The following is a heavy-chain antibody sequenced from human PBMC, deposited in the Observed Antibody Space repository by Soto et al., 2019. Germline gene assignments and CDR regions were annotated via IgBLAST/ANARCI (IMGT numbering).Heavy chain of an antibody. J-gene: IGHJ4*02. Sequence: SVKVSCKASGGTFSSYAISWVRQAPGQGLEWMGGIIPIFGTANYAQKFQGRVTITADESTSTAYMELSSLRSEDTAVYYCARGYYYDRPGPFDSWGQGPLVPVSS. CDR3: ARGYYYDRPGPFDS. CDR2: IIPIFGTA. D-gene: IGHD3-22*01. V-gene: IGHV1-69*13. CDR1: GGTFSSYA.